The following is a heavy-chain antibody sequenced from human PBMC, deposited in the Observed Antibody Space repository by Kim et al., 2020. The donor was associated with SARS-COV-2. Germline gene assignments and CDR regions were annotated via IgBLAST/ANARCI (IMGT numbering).Heavy chain of an antibody. V-gene: IGHV3-33*08. CDR3: AREVEMAAFTATYIWFDP. J-gene: IGHJ5*02. CDR1: GFTFSSYG. Sequence: GGSLRLSCAASGFTFSSYGMHWVRQAPGKGLEWVAVIWYDGSNKYYADSVKGRFTISRDNSKNTLYRQMNSLRAEDTAMYYCAREVEMAAFTATYIWFDPWGERSLASVSS. CDR2: IWYDGSNK. D-gene: IGHD4-17*01.